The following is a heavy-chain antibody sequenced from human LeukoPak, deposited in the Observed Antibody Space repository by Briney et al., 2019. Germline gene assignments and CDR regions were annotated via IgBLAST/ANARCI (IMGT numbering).Heavy chain of an antibody. CDR3: ARVPLMITFGGVIVSVSGNFDY. V-gene: IGHV1-18*01. Sequence: ASVKVSCKASGGTFSSYAISWVRQAPGQGLEWMGWISAYNGNTNYAQKLQGRVTMTTDTSTSTAYMELRSLRSDDTAVYYCARVPLMITFGGVIVSVSGNFDYWGQGTLVTVSS. J-gene: IGHJ4*02. CDR1: GGTFSSYA. CDR2: ISAYNGNT. D-gene: IGHD3-16*02.